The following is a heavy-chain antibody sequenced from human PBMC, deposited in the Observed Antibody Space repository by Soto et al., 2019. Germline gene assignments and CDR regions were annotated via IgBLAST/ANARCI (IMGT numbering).Heavy chain of an antibody. CDR1: GVSISSSSYY. V-gene: IGHV4-39*01. CDR3: ARHYGYCSGGSCYDGFDP. CDR2: IYYSGST. Sequence: PSETLSLTCTVSGVSISSSSYYWGWIRQPPGKGLEWIGSIYYSGSTYYNPSLKSRVTISVDTSKNQFSLKLSSVTAADTAVYYCARHYGYCSGGSCYDGFDPWGQGTLVTVSS. J-gene: IGHJ5*02. D-gene: IGHD2-15*01.